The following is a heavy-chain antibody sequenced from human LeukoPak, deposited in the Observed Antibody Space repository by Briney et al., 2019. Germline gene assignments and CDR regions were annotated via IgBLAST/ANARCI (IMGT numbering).Heavy chain of an antibody. V-gene: IGHV3-21*01. Sequence: GGSLRLSCAASGFTFSSYSMNWVRQAPGKGLEWVSSISSSSSYIYYADSVKGRFTISRDNAKNSLYLQMNSLRAEDTAVYYCARGWRTRMPFDYWGQGTLVTVSS. CDR1: GFTFSSYS. J-gene: IGHJ4*02. CDR3: ARGWRTRMPFDY. CDR2: ISSSSSYI. D-gene: IGHD2-15*01.